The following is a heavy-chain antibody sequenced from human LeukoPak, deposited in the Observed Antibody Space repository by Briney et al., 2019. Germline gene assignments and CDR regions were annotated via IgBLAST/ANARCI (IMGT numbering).Heavy chain of an antibody. CDR3: ARDGQGVSGYYYMDV. CDR2: ISYDGSNK. V-gene: IGHV3-30*01. J-gene: IGHJ6*03. Sequence: GRSLRLSCAASGFTFSSYAMHWVRQAPGKGLEWVAVISYDGSNKYYADSVKGRFTISRDNSKNTLYLQMNSLRAEDTAVYYCARDGQGVSGYYYMDVWGKGITVTVSS. D-gene: IGHD3-16*01. CDR1: GFTFSSYA.